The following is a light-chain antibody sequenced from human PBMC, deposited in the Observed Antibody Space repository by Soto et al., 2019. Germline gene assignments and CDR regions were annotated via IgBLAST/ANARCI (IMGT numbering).Light chain of an antibody. J-gene: IGKJ1*01. CDR2: AAS. Sequence: DIQMTQSPSSLSASVGDRVTITCRASQRISSYLNWYQQRPGKAPRLLLYAASSLQSGVPSRFSGSGSGTDFTLTISSLQPEDFATYYCQQGYTTPQTFGQGTKVEIK. V-gene: IGKV1-39*01. CDR3: QQGYTTPQT. CDR1: QRISSY.